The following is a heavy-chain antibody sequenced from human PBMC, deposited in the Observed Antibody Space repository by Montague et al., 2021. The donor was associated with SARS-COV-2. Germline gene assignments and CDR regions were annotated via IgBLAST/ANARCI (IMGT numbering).Heavy chain of an antibody. Sequence: SETLSLTCVASGGSFSGFYWRWVRQSPGKGLEWIGDVNHSESTNYNPSLRGRVTISVDRSKNQFSLGLRSVTAADTAVYYCARGRGLYYESSGGLYYMDVWGEGTTVTVSS. V-gene: IGHV4-34*01. CDR2: VNHSEST. CDR3: ARGRGLYYESSGGLYYMDV. D-gene: IGHD3-22*01. J-gene: IGHJ6*03. CDR1: GGSFSGFY.